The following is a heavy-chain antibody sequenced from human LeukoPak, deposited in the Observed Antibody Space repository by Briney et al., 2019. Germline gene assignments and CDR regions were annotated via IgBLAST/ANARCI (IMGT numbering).Heavy chain of an antibody. CDR3: ARDKGHAFDI. V-gene: IGHV1-2*06. CDR2: INPNSVAT. Sequence: ASVKVSREASGYTLTGYYIHGVRQAPGQGLEWVGRINPNSVATNYAQKFQGRVTMTRDTSISTAYMELSRLTSDDTAVYYCARDKGHAFDIWGQGRMVTDSS. CDR1: GYTLTGYY. J-gene: IGHJ3*02.